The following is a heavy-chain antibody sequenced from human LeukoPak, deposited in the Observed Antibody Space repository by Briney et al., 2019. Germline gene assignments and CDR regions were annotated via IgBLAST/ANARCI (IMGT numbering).Heavy chain of an antibody. Sequence: GRSLRLSCAASGFTFDDYAMHWVRQAPGKGLEWVSGISWNSGSIGYADSVKGRFTISRDSAKNSLYLQMNSLRAEDTALYYCAKDGVPYYYDSSGYWGGYYFDYWGQGTLVTVSS. CDR2: ISWNSGSI. CDR3: AKDGVPYYYDSSGYWGGYYFDY. CDR1: GFTFDDYA. D-gene: IGHD3-22*01. J-gene: IGHJ4*02. V-gene: IGHV3-9*01.